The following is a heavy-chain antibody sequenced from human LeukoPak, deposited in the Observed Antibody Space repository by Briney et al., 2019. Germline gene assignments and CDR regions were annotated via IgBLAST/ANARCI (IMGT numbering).Heavy chain of an antibody. J-gene: IGHJ6*03. V-gene: IGHV1-2*02. CDR3: AREGVLTGYYFGYMDV. CDR1: GYTFTGYY. D-gene: IGHD3-9*01. CDR2: INPNSGGT. Sequence: ASVKVSCKASGYTFTGYYMHWVRQAPGQGLEWMGWINPNSGGTNYAQKLQGRVTMTTDTSTSTAYMELRSLRSDDTAVYYCAREGVLTGYYFGYMDVWGKGTTVTISS.